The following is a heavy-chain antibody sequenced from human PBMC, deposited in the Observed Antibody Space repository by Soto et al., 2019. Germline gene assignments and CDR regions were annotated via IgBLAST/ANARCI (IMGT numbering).Heavy chain of an antibody. CDR3: ARDLSSSWPRGYYYYGMDV. CDR2: ISYDGSNK. Sequence: QVQLVESGGGVVQPGRSLRLSCAASGFTFSSYAMHWVRQAPGKGLEWVAVISYDGSNKYYADSVKGRFTISRDNSKNTLYLQMNSLRAEDTAVYYCARDLSSSWPRGYYYYGMDVWGQGTTVTVSS. V-gene: IGHV3-30-3*01. J-gene: IGHJ6*02. CDR1: GFTFSSYA. D-gene: IGHD6-13*01.